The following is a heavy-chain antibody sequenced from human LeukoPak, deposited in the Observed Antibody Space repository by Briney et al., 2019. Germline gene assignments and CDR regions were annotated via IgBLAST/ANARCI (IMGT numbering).Heavy chain of an antibody. V-gene: IGHV3-74*01. CDR1: GFTFSSYW. Sequence: GGSLRLSCAASGFTFSSYWMHWVRQAPGKGLVWVSRINGDGTTTSYADSVKGRFTISRDNAKNTLYLQMNSLRAVDTAVYYCARQYYYDSSGYSLDSWGQGTLVIVSS. J-gene: IGHJ4*02. CDR2: INGDGTTT. CDR3: ARQYYYDSSGYSLDS. D-gene: IGHD3-22*01.